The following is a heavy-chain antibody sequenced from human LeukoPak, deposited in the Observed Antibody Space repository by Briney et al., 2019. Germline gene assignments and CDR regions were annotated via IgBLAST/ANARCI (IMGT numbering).Heavy chain of an antibody. Sequence: ASVKVSCKASGYTFTGYYMHWVRQAPGQGLEWMGIINPSGGSTSYAQKFQGRVTMTRDTSTSTVYMELSSLRSEDTAVYYCARDPSGTAGTWVDNWFDPWGQGTLVTVSS. D-gene: IGHD6-13*01. CDR1: GYTFTGYY. CDR3: ARDPSGTAGTWVDNWFDP. CDR2: INPSGGST. V-gene: IGHV1-46*01. J-gene: IGHJ5*02.